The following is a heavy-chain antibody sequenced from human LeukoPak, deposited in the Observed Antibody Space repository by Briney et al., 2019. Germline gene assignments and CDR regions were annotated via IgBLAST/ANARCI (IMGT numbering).Heavy chain of an antibody. CDR3: AKDTSGSGTGIDY. CDR2: RRYDGSNK. D-gene: IGHD1-26*01. CDR1: GFTFSSYG. Sequence: AGGSLRLSCAASGFTFSSYGMHWVRQAPGKGLEWVAFRRYDGSNKYYADSVKGRFTISRDNSKNTLHLQMNSLRVEDTAVYYCAKDTSGSGTGIDYWGQGTLVTVSS. V-gene: IGHV3-30*02. J-gene: IGHJ4*02.